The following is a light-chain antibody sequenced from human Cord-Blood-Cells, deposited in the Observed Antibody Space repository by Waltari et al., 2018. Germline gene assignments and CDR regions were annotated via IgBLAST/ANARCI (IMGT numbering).Light chain of an antibody. CDR2: AAS. CDR3: QQSYSTPRT. CDR1: QSISSY. Sequence: DIQMTQSPSSLSASVGDRVTITCRASQSISSYLNWYQQKPGKAPKLLIYAASSLQSGVTSRFSGSGSGTDFTLTISSLQPEDCATYYSQQSYSTPRTFGQGTEVEIK. V-gene: IGKV1-39*01. J-gene: IGKJ1*01.